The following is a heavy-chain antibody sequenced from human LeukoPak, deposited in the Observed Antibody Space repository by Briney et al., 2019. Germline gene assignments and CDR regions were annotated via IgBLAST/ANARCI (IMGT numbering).Heavy chain of an antibody. CDR2: IIPILGIA. CDR3: AREPTFPGIAVAGTLVDAFDI. CDR1: GGTFSSYA. V-gene: IGHV1-69*04. D-gene: IGHD6-19*01. Sequence: SVKVSCKASGGTFSSYAISWVRQAPGQGLEWMGRIIPILGIANYAQKFQGRVTITADKSTSTAYMELSSLRSEDTAVYYCAREPTFPGIAVAGTLVDAFDIWGQGTMVTVSS. J-gene: IGHJ3*02.